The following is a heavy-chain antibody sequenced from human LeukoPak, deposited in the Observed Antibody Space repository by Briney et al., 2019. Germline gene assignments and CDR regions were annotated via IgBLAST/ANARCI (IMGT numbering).Heavy chain of an antibody. J-gene: IGHJ4*02. Sequence: SQTLSLTCTVSGGSISSDNHYWSWIRQPAGKGLEWIGRIYSSGSTNYNPSLKSRVTISVDTSKNQFSLKLRSVTAADTAVYYCARVRYSNYVSFDYWGQGNLVTVSS. V-gene: IGHV4-61*02. CDR3: ARVRYSNYVSFDY. D-gene: IGHD4-11*01. CDR2: IYSSGST. CDR1: GGSISSDNHY.